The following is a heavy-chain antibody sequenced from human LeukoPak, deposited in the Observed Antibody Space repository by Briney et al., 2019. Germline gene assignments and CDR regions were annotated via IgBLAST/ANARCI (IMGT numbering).Heavy chain of an antibody. CDR1: GFTFSTYG. J-gene: IGHJ4*02. Sequence: GGSLRLSCAASGFTFSTYGMHWVRQAPGKGLDWVAFIRYDGSNKYYADSVKGRFTISRDNSKNTVYLQMNSLRAEDTAVYYCAREGLEAAKSYDYWGQGTLVTVSS. CDR3: AREGLEAAKSYDY. D-gene: IGHD2-15*01. V-gene: IGHV3-30*02. CDR2: IRYDGSNK.